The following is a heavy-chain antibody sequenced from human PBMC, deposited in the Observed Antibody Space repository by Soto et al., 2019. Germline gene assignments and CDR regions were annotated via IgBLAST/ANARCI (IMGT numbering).Heavy chain of an antibody. Sequence: ASVKVSCKVSGYTLTELSMHWVRQAPGKGLEWMGGFDPEDGETIYAQKFQGRVTMTEDTSTDTAYMELSSLRSEDTAVYYCASKNIITMIVVVITYDAFDIWGQGTMVTVSS. CDR1: GYTLTELS. CDR2: FDPEDGET. J-gene: IGHJ3*02. CDR3: ASKNIITMIVVVITYDAFDI. V-gene: IGHV1-24*01. D-gene: IGHD3-22*01.